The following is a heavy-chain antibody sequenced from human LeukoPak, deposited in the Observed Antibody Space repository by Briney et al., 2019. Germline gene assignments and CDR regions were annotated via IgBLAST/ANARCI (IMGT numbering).Heavy chain of an antibody. Sequence: QTSETLFLTCAVYGGSFSGYYWSWIRQPPGKGLEWIGEINHSGSTNYNPSLKSRVTISVDTSKNQFSLKLSSVTAADTAVYYCARQYYDILTGYLGYAFDIWGQGTMVTVSS. CDR1: GGSFSGYY. CDR2: INHSGST. J-gene: IGHJ3*02. D-gene: IGHD3-9*01. CDR3: ARQYYDILTGYLGYAFDI. V-gene: IGHV4-34*01.